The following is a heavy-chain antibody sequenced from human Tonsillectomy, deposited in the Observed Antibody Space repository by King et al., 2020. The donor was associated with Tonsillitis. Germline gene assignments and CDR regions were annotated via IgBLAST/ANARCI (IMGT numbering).Heavy chain of an antibody. J-gene: IGHJ6*02. V-gene: IGHV3-33*05. CDR1: GFTFSNFG. CDR3: ARPEVTPPNYYYYGMDV. D-gene: IGHD4-23*01. Sequence: QVQLVESGGGVVQPGRSLRLSCAASGFTFSNFGMHWVRQAPGKGLEWVAVISYDGSNKYYADSVKGRFNISRDNSKNTLYLQMNGLRAEDTAVYYCARPEVTPPNYYYYGMDVWGQGTTVTVSS. CDR2: ISYDGSNK.